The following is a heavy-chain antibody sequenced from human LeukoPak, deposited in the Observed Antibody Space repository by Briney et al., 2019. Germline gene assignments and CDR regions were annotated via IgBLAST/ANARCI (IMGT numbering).Heavy chain of an antibody. V-gene: IGHV3-7*01. J-gene: IGHJ4*02. D-gene: IGHD5-24*01. CDR1: GFTFSSYW. CDR3: ARGRDGYLLDY. CDR2: IKEDGSEK. Sequence: GGSLRLSCAASGFTFSSYWMSWVRQGTGKGLEWVANIKEDGSEKYYVDSVKGRFTISRDNAKNSLYLQMNSLRAEDTAVYYCARGRDGYLLDYWGQGTLVTVSS.